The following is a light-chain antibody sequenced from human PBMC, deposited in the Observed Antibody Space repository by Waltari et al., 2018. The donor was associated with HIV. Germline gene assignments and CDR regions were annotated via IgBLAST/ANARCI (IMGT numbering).Light chain of an antibody. J-gene: IGLJ3*02. V-gene: IGLV8-61*01. CDR1: SDSVSTTHY. CDR3: VLYRVGAWV. Sequence: QTVVTQEPSLSVSHGGTVTLTCGLRSDSVSTTHYASWYRQTPGQAPRTLIYRTIVRVSGVPDLFSGSILGNKAALTITGAQADDECHYYCVLYRVGAWVFGGGTKLTVL. CDR2: RTI.